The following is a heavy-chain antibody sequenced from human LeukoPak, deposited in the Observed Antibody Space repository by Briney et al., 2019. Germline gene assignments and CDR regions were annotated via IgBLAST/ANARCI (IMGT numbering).Heavy chain of an antibody. CDR3: ARVGRGSYRYYYYGMDV. V-gene: IGHV3-11*01. J-gene: IGHJ6*02. CDR2: ISSSGSTI. Sequence: GGSLRLSCAASGSTFSDYYMSWIRQAPGKGLEWVSYISSSGSTIYYADSVKGRFTISRDNAKNSLYLQMNSLRAEDTAVYYCARVGRGSYRYYYYGMDVWGQGTTVTVSS. CDR1: GSTFSDYY. D-gene: IGHD1-26*01.